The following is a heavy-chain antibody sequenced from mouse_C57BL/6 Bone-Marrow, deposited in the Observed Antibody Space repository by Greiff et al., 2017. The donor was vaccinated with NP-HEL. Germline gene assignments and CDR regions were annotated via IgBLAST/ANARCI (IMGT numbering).Heavy chain of an antibody. J-gene: IGHJ2*01. CDR2: IHPNSGST. V-gene: IGHV1-64*01. CDR1: GYTFTSYW. CDR3: ARRRYYGSSYYYFDY. D-gene: IGHD1-1*01. Sequence: VQLQQPGAELVKPGASVKLSCKASGYTFTSYWMHWVKQRPGQGLEWIGMIHPNSGSTNYNEKFKSKATLTVDKSSSTAYMQLSSLTSEDSAVYYCARRRYYGSSYYYFDYWGQGTTLTVSS.